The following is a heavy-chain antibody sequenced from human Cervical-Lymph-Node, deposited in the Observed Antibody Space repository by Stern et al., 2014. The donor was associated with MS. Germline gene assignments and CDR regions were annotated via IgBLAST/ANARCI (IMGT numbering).Heavy chain of an antibody. J-gene: IGHJ4*02. Sequence: QVQLVQSGAEVKKPGASVKVSCKVSGHTVSELAIQWVRQAPGKGLEWMGGFDPEEGGTIYAQKFQGRFPMPEDSSRDTAYRELNSLTSDDTAVYYCATCRIPTAGNIAFWGQGTLVTVSS. D-gene: IGHD6-13*01. CDR3: ATCRIPTAGNIAF. CDR1: GHTVSELA. V-gene: IGHV1-24*01. CDR2: FDPEEGGT.